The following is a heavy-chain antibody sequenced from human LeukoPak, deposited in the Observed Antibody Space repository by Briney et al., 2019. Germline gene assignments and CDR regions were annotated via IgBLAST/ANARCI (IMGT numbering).Heavy chain of an antibody. Sequence: KPGASVKVSCKASGYTFTSYGISWVRQAPGQGLEWMGWISAYNGNTNYAQKPQGRVTMTTDTSTSTAYMELRSLRSDDTAVYYCARSYDSSGYYYEYYFDYWGQGTLVTVSS. CDR1: GYTFTSYG. CDR3: ARSYDSSGYYYEYYFDY. V-gene: IGHV1-18*01. J-gene: IGHJ4*02. CDR2: ISAYNGNT. D-gene: IGHD3-22*01.